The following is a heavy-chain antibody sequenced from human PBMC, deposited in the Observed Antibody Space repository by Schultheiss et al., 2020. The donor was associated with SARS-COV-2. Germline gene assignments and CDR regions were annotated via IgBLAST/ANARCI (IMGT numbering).Heavy chain of an antibody. Sequence: SETLSLTCAVSGGSISSSNWWSWVRQPPGKGLEWIGEIYHSGSTNYNPSLKSRVTISVDKSKNQFSLKLSSVTAADTAVYYCARGHSGGSWLIDYLGQGTLVTVSS. CDR3: ARGHSGGSWLIDY. J-gene: IGHJ4*02. CDR2: IYHSGST. V-gene: IGHV4-4*02. CDR1: GGSISSSNW. D-gene: IGHD6-13*01.